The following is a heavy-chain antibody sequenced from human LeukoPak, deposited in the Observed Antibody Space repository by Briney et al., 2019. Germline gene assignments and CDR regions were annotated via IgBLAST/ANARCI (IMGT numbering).Heavy chain of an antibody. V-gene: IGHV2-70*01. J-gene: IGHJ4*02. Sequence: RESGPALVKPTQTLTLTCTFSGFSLSTSGMCVSWIRQPPGKALEWLALINWDDNKYYSTSLKTRLTISKDTSKNQVVLTMTNMDPVDTATYYCARLLYGDQIGDFDYWGQGTLVTVSS. CDR3: ARLLYGDQIGDFDY. D-gene: IGHD4-17*01. CDR1: GFSLSTSGMC. CDR2: INWDDNK.